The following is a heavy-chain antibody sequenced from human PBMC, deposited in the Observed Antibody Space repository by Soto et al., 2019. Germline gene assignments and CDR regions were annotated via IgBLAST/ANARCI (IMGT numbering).Heavy chain of an antibody. J-gene: IGHJ4*02. CDR1: GGTFSSYA. CDR3: ARHSYALGYSSSWHNFDY. V-gene: IGHV1-69*06. D-gene: IGHD6-13*01. Sequence: QVQLVQSGAEVKKPGSSVKVSCTASGGTFSSYAISWVRQAPGQGLEWMGGIIPIFGTANYAQKFQGRVTITADKSTSTAYMELSSLRSEDTAVYYCARHSYALGYSSSWHNFDYWGQGTLVTVSS. CDR2: IIPIFGTA.